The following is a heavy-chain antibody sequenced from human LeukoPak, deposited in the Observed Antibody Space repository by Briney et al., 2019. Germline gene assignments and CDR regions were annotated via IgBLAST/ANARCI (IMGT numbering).Heavy chain of an antibody. D-gene: IGHD5-12*01. CDR3: AKRASRGYSGYDFDAFDI. CDR2: ISYDGSNK. J-gene: IGHJ3*02. V-gene: IGHV3-30*18. Sequence: GGSLRLSCAASGFTFSSYGMHWVRQAPGKGLEWVAVISYDGSNKYYADSVKGRFTISRDNSKNTLYLQMNSLRAEDTAVYYCAKRASRGYSGYDFDAFDIWGQGTMVTVSS. CDR1: GFTFSSYG.